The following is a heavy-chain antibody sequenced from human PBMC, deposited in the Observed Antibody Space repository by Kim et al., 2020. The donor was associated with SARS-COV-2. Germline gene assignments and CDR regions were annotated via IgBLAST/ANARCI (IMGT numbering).Heavy chain of an antibody. CDR2: IIPIFGTA. Sequence: SVKVSCKASGGTFSSYAISWVRQAPGQGLEWMGGIIPIFGTANYAQKFQGRVTITADESTSTAYMELSSLRSEDTAVYYCARDPGYYGSGSSLGNNLDPWGQGTLVTVSS. J-gene: IGHJ5*02. CDR1: GGTFSSYA. CDR3: ARDPGYYGSGSSLGNNLDP. V-gene: IGHV1-69*13. D-gene: IGHD3-10*01.